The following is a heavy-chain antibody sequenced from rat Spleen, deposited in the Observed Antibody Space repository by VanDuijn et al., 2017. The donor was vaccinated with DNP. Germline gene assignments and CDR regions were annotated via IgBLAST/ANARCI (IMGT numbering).Heavy chain of an antibody. CDR1: GFTFSGYY. J-gene: IGHJ4*01. D-gene: IGHD1-2*01. Sequence: EVQLVESGGGLVQPGRYLKLSCAASGFTFSGYYMAWVRQAPKKGLEWVAYISSEGRSTDYGDSVRGRFTVSRDDTKSTLYLQMNGLTSEDTAIYYCAKIAAGAMDAWGQGTSVTVSS. CDR3: AKIAAGAMDA. CDR2: ISSEGRST. V-gene: IGHV5-22*01.